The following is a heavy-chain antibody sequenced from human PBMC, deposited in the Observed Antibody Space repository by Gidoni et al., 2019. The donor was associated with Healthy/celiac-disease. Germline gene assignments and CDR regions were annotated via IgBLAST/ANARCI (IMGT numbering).Heavy chain of an antibody. CDR3: ARGPLYGDYYYYYMDV. V-gene: IGHV3-30*03. CDR1: GFTFSSYG. D-gene: IGHD4-17*01. J-gene: IGHJ6*03. CDR2: ISYDGSNK. Sequence: QVQLVESGGGVVQPGRSLRLSCAASGFTFSSYGMHWVRQAPGKGLEWVAVISYDGSNKYYADSVKGRFTISRDNSKNTLYLQMNSLRAEDTAVYYCARGPLYGDYYYYYMDVWGKGTTVTVSS.